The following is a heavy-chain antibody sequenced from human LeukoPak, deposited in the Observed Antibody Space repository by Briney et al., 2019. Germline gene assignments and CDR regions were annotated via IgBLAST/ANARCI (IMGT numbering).Heavy chain of an antibody. CDR1: GFTFSSYD. CDR3: ARDRTSLNYYGSSSYGMDV. J-gene: IGHJ6*04. D-gene: IGHD3-10*01. Sequence: PGGSLRLSCAASGFTFSSYDMHWVRQAPGKGLEWVAVISYDGSNKYYADSVKGRFTISRDNSKNTLYLQMNSLRAEDTAVYYCARDRTSLNYYGSSSYGMDVWGKGTTVTVSS. CDR2: ISYDGSNK. V-gene: IGHV3-30*03.